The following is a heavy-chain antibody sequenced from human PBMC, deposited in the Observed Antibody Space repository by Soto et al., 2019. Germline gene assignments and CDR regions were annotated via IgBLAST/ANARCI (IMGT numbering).Heavy chain of an antibody. V-gene: IGHV3-33*01. J-gene: IGHJ4*02. CDR1: GVTFSSYG. D-gene: IGHD4-17*01. CDR2: IWYDGSNK. Sequence: VGSLRLSCAASGVTFSSYGMHWVRQAPGKGLEWVAVIWYDGSNKYYGDSVKGRFTISRDNSKNTVYLQMNSLRVEDTAVYYCAQYYADSPVLLQDCGQGTLVTVSS. CDR3: AQYYADSPVLLQD.